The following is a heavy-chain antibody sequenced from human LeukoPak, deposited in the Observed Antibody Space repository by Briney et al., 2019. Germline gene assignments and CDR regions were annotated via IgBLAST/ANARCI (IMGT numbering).Heavy chain of an antibody. J-gene: IGHJ5*02. CDR3: ARDQTIFGVVNGWFDP. Sequence: ASVKVSCKASGYTFTSYYMHWVRQAPGQGLEWMGIINPSGGSTSYAQKFQGRVTMTRDTSTSTVYMELSSLRFEDTAVYYCARDQTIFGVVNGWFDPWGQGTLVTVSS. D-gene: IGHD3-3*01. V-gene: IGHV1-46*01. CDR2: INPSGGST. CDR1: GYTFTSYY.